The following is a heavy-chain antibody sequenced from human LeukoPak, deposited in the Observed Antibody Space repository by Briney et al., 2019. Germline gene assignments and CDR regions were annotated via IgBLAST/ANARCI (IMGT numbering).Heavy chain of an antibody. D-gene: IGHD6-19*01. V-gene: IGHV3-53*01. CDR2: IYSGGST. Sequence: PGGSLRLSCGASGFTFSSNYMSGVRQAPGKGLEGGSVIYSGGSTYYADSVKGRFTISRDNSKNTLYLQMNSLRAEDTAVYYCARDGSGWYREGGGNYYGMDVWGQGTTVTVSS. CDR3: ARDGSGWYREGGGNYYGMDV. J-gene: IGHJ6*02. CDR1: GFTFSSNY.